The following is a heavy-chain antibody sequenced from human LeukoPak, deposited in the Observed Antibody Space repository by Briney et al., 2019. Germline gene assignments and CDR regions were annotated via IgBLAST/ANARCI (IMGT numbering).Heavy chain of an antibody. CDR2: TNSDGSSI. V-gene: IGHV3-74*01. D-gene: IGHD2-2*01. Sequence: GGSLTLSCAASGFTFSDYWMHWVRQAPGKGLVWVSRTNSDGSSISYADSVKGRFTISRDNAKNTLYLQMNSLRAEDTSVYYCARDGPATLDYWGQGILVTVSS. CDR1: GFTFSDYW. CDR3: ARDGPATLDY. J-gene: IGHJ4*02.